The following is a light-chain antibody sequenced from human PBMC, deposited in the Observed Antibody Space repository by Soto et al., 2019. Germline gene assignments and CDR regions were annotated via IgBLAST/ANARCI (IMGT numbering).Light chain of an antibody. CDR3: QHYNSYSEA. CDR2: KAS. J-gene: IGKJ1*01. Sequence: DIQMTQSPSTLSGSVGDRVTITCRASQTISSWLAWYQQKPGKAPKLLIYKASTLKSGVPSRFSGSGSGTEFTLNISSLQPDDFATYYYQHYNSYSEAFGQGTKVEL. V-gene: IGKV1-5*03. CDR1: QTISSW.